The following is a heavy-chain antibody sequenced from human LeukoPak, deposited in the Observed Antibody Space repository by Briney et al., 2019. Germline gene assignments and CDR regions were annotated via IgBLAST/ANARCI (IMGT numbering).Heavy chain of an antibody. V-gene: IGHV3-48*03. CDR3: ASQWLLRY. Sequence: QSGGPLRLSCAASGFTFSSYEMNWVRQAPGKGLEWVSYISSSGNTIYYADSVKGRFTISRDNAKSSLYLQMNSLRAEDTAVYYCASQWLLRYWGQGTLVTVSS. CDR2: ISSSGNTI. J-gene: IGHJ4*02. CDR1: GFTFSSYE. D-gene: IGHD3-22*01.